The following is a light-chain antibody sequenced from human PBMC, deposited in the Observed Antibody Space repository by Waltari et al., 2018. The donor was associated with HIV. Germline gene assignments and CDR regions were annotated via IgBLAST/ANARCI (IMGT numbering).Light chain of an antibody. Sequence: DIVMTQSPDSLAVSLGERATINCKSSQSVLYSSNNKNYLAWYQQKPGQPPKLLIYWASSLDSGVPDGFSGSGSGTDFTLTISSLQAEDVAVYYCQQYYSTLVTFGGGTKVEIK. CDR3: QQYYSTLVT. V-gene: IGKV4-1*01. CDR2: WAS. J-gene: IGKJ4*01. CDR1: QSVLYSSNNKNY.